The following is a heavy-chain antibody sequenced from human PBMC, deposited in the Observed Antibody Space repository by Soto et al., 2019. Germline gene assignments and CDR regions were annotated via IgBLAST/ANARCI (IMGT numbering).Heavy chain of an antibody. Sequence: QVQLVQSGAEVKKPGASVKVSCKASGYTFTSYGISWVRQAPGQGLEWMGWISAYNGNTNYAQKRHGRGTMTTDTSTSTAYMELRSLRSDDTAVYYCARLEWREDIVVVTAAIVYWGPGTLVPVSS. CDR2: ISAYNGNT. D-gene: IGHD2-2*01. CDR1: GYTFTSYG. V-gene: IGHV1-18*01. J-gene: IGHJ4*02. CDR3: ARLEWREDIVVVTAAIVY.